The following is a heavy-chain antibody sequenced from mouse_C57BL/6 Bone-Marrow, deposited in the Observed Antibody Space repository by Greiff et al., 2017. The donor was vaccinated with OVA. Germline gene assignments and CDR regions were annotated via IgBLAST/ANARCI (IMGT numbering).Heavy chain of an antibody. CDR2: IYPGGGYT. V-gene: IGHV1-63*01. CDR3: ARLYYYGSTFDY. J-gene: IGHJ2*01. Sequence: LQESGAELVRPGTSVKMSCKASGYTFTNYWIGWAKQRPGHGLEWIGDIYPGGGYTNYNEKFKGKATLTADKSSSTAYMQFSSLTSEDSAIYYCARLYYYGSTFDYWGQGTTLTVSS. D-gene: IGHD1-1*01. CDR1: GYTFTNYW.